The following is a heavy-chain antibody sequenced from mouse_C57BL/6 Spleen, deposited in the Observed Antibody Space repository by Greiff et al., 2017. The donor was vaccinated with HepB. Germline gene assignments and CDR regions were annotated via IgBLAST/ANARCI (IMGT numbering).Heavy chain of an antibody. V-gene: IGHV1-82*01. J-gene: IGHJ3*01. Sequence: QVQLKESGPELVKPGASVKISCKASGYAFGSSWMNWVKQRPGKGLEWIGRIYPGDGDTNYNGKFKGKATLTADKSSSTAYMQLSSLTSEDSAVYFCARSDYSNLFAYWGQGTLVTVSA. D-gene: IGHD2-5*01. CDR2: IYPGDGDT. CDR1: GYAFGSSW. CDR3: ARSDYSNLFAY.